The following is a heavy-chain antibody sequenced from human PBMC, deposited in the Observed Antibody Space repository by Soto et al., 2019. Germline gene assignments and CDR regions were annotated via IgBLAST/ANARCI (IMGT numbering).Heavy chain of an antibody. V-gene: IGHV4-34*01. CDR1: GGSFSGYY. J-gene: IGHJ5*02. CDR3: ATIHPKFTVAGRPASNWFDP. CDR2: INHSGST. D-gene: IGHD6-19*01. Sequence: PSETLSLTCAVYGGSFSGYYWSWIRQPPGKGLEGIGEINHSGSTNYNPSLKSRVTISVDTSKNQFSLKLSSVTAADTAVYYCATIHPKFTVAGRPASNWFDPRAQRTLVTVSS.